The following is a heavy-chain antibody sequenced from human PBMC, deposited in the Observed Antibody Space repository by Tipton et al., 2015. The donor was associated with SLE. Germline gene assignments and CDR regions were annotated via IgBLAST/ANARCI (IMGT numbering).Heavy chain of an antibody. D-gene: IGHD5-12*01. CDR3: AKVGYSGYDWDYFYYYMDV. V-gene: IGHV3-30*02. CDR2: IRYDGSNK. Sequence: SLRLSCAASGFTFSSYGMHWVRQAPGKGLEWVAFIRYDGSNKYYVDSVKGRFTISRDNSKNTLYLQMNSLRAEDTAVYYCAKVGYSGYDWDYFYYYMDVWGKGTTVTVSS. CDR1: GFTFSSYG. J-gene: IGHJ6*03.